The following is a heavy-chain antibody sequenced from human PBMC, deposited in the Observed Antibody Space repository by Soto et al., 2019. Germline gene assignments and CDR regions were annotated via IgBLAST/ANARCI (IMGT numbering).Heavy chain of an antibody. V-gene: IGHV4-30-2*01. CDR2: IYNSGST. J-gene: IGHJ4*02. D-gene: IGHD4-17*01. CDR3: ARGRNYGDYFLDY. Sequence: QLQLQESGPGLVKPSQTLSLTCAVSGGSISSGGYSGRCIRPPPGKGLVWIGYIYNSGSTYYNPSLKSRVHISVDRYKIQFSLKLSSVTAADTAVYYCARGRNYGDYFLDYWGQGTLVTVSS. CDR1: GGSISSGGYS.